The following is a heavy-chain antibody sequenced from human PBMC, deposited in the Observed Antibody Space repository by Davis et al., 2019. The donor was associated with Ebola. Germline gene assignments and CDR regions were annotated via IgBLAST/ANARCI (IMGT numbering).Heavy chain of an antibody. CDR1: GFTFSSYA. Sequence: GGSLRLSCAASGFTFSSYAMHWVRQAPGKGLEWVAVISYDGSNKYYADSVKGRFTISRDNSKNTLYLQMNSLRAEDTAVYYCAREGPLYCSGGSCYWADAFDIWGQGTMVTVSS. CDR3: AREGPLYCSGGSCYWADAFDI. CDR2: ISYDGSNK. V-gene: IGHV3-30*04. D-gene: IGHD2-15*01. J-gene: IGHJ3*02.